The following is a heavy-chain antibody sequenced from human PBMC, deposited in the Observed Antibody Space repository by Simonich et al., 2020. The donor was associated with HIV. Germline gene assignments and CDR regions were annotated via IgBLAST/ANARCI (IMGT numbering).Heavy chain of an antibody. V-gene: IGHV3-48*03. Sequence: EVQLVESGGGLVQPGGSLRLSCAASGFTFSSYEMNWVRQAPGKGLEWVAYISSRGSTIDYADSVKGRFTISRDNAKNSLYLQMNSLRAEDTAVYYCARDLEGSGGYVRYYYGMDVWGQGTTVTVSS. CDR3: ARDLEGSGGYVRYYYGMDV. J-gene: IGHJ6*02. D-gene: IGHD6-19*01. CDR1: GFTFSSYE. CDR2: ISSRGSTI.